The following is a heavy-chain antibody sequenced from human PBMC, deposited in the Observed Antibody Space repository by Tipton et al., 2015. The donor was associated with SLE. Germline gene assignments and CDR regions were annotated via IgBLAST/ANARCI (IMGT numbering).Heavy chain of an antibody. V-gene: IGHV3-30*02. CDR1: GFTFSNYG. D-gene: IGHD6-13*01. Sequence: SLRLSCAASGFTFSNYGMHWVRQAPGKGLEWVTFIRYDGSNRYYADSVKGRFTISRDNSKNTLYLQMNSLRVEDTAVYHCVKGRGGAAADDYFDYWGQGTLVTVSS. CDR2: IRYDGSNR. CDR3: VKGRGGAAADDYFDY. J-gene: IGHJ4*02.